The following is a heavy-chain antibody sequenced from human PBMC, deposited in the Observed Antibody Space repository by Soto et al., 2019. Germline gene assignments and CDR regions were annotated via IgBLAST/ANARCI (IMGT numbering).Heavy chain of an antibody. CDR2: ISSSGSAI. J-gene: IGHJ4*02. Sequence: GGSLRLSCAASGFTFSSYEMNWVRQAPGKGLEWVSYISSSGSAIYYADSVKGRFTISRDNAKNSLYLQMNSLRAEDTAVYYCAIRIQLWPTLDYWGQGTLVTVSS. D-gene: IGHD5-18*01. V-gene: IGHV3-48*03. CDR1: GFTFSSYE. CDR3: AIRIQLWPTLDY.